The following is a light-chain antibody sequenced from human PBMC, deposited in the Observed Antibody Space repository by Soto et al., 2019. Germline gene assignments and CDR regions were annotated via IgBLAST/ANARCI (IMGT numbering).Light chain of an antibody. CDR2: KAS. J-gene: IGKJ1*01. V-gene: IGKV1-5*03. CDR3: QQYRYFPWT. CDR1: QSISMS. Sequence: DIQMTQSPSTLSASVGDRVTITCRASQSISMSLAWHQQKPGKAPKPLLYKASSLESGAPSRFSGSGSGTEFTLTISSLQPDDFATYYRQQYRYFPWTFGQGTKVEIK.